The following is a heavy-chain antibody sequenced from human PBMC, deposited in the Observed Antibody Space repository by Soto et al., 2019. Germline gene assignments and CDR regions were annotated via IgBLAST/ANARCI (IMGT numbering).Heavy chain of an antibody. CDR2: ISGSGGST. CDR1: GFTFSSYA. D-gene: IGHD3-10*01. Sequence: EVQLLESGGGLVQPGGSLRLSCAASGFTFSSYAMSWVRQAPGKGLEWVSAISGSGGSTYYADSVKGRFTISRDNSKNTLYLQMNRLRAEDTAVYYCATGRGVNFYDGMDVWGQGTTVTVSS. CDR3: ATGRGVNFYDGMDV. V-gene: IGHV3-23*01. J-gene: IGHJ6*02.